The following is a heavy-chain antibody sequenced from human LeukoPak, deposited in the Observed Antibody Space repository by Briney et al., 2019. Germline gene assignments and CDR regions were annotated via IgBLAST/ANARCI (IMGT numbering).Heavy chain of an antibody. Sequence: GGSLRLSCAASGFTFSIYWMTWVRQAPGKGLEWVANIKQDGSEKYYVDSVKGRFTISRDNAKNSLYLQMNSLRAEDTAVYYCARGSPYFYGTDLDYWGQGTLVTVSS. CDR3: ARGSPYFYGTDLDY. CDR1: GFTFSIYW. D-gene: IGHD3-10*01. CDR2: IKQDGSEK. V-gene: IGHV3-7*01. J-gene: IGHJ4*02.